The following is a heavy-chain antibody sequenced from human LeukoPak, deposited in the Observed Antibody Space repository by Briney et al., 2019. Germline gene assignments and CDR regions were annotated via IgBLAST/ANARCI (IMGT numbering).Heavy chain of an antibody. V-gene: IGHV4-4*07. CDR3: ARGDKPGQGFDY. CDR2: IYTSGST. Sequence: SETLSLTCTVPGGSISSYYWSWIRQPAGKGLEWIGRIYTSGSTNYNPSLKSRLTMSVDTSKNQFSLNLTSVTAADTAVYYCARGDKPGQGFDYWGQGTLVTVSS. CDR1: GGSISSYY. D-gene: IGHD2-15*01. J-gene: IGHJ4*02.